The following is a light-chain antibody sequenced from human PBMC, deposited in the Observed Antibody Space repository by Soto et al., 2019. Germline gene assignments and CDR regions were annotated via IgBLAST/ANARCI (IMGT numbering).Light chain of an antibody. V-gene: IGKV3-15*01. J-gene: IGKJ2*01. Sequence: EIVMTQSPATLSVSPGERATLSCRASQSVSSNLAWYQQKPGQAPRLLIYGASTRATGIPARFSGSGSGTEFTLTISRLQSEDFAVYYCQQDNNWPLYTFGQGTKLEIK. CDR2: GAS. CDR3: QQDNNWPLYT. CDR1: QSVSSN.